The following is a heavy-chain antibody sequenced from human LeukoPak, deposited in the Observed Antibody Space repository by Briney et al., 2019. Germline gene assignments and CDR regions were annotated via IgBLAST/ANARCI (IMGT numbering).Heavy chain of an antibody. CDR1: GYTFTNYW. J-gene: IGHJ6*02. V-gene: IGHV5-51*01. CDR3: ARQGDYSGMDV. Sequence: GESLKISCEASGYTFTNYWIGWVRQMPGRGLQWMGIVYPGDSQTRYNPSFEGHVTISADKSINTAYLQWASLRASDTAMYYCARQGDYSGMDVWGQGTTVTVSS. CDR2: VYPGDSQT.